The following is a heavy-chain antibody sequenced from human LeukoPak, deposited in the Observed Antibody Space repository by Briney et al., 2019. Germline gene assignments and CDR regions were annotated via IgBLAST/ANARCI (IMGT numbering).Heavy chain of an antibody. Sequence: PSETLSLTCSVSGGSISSSTSCWGWIRQPPGKGLEWIGTINDSGSTYYNPSLKSRVTTSVDTSKNQFSLKLGSVTAADTAVYYCARQTYGSGSYYNLDCWGQGTLVTVSS. CDR2: INDSGST. V-gene: IGHV4-39*01. CDR1: GGSISSSTSC. J-gene: IGHJ4*02. CDR3: ARQTYGSGSYYNLDC. D-gene: IGHD3-10*01.